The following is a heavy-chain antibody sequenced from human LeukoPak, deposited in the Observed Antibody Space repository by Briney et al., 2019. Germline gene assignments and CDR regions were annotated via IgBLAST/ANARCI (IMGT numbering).Heavy chain of an antibody. V-gene: IGHV4-59*08. CDR1: GGSISDS. CDR2: IYYSGSA. CDR3: ARNFPGRTEDV. Sequence: SETLSLTCTVSGGSISDSWSWIRQPPGKGLEWIGNIYYSGSANHNPSLKSRVTISRDTSKNQFSLKVSSVTAADTGIYYCARNFPGRTEDVWGKGTTVTVSS. J-gene: IGHJ6*04.